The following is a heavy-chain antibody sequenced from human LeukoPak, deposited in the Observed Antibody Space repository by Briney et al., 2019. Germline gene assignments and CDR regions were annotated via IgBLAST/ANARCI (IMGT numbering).Heavy chain of an antibody. CDR3: TRDTDGSLDY. V-gene: IGHV3-7*01. J-gene: IGHJ4*02. CDR2: IKQGGSTK. CDR1: GFTFTNSW. D-gene: IGHD1-26*01. Sequence: GGSLRLSCAASGFTFTNSWMAWVRQAPGKGLEWVANIKQGGSTKHYADSLKGRFTLSRDNPKNSLYLQMHNLRADDTAVYYCTRDTDGSLDYWGQGILVTVAS.